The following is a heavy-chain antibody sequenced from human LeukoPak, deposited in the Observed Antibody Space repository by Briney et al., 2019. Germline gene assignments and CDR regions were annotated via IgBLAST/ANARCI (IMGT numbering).Heavy chain of an antibody. CDR1: GFSLNSFA. CDR3: AKDRYGDYEALDY. V-gene: IGHV3-23*01. J-gene: IGHJ4*02. CDR2: IGASSGST. Sequence: GGSLRLSCAASGFSLNSFAMSWVRQAPGKGLEWVSGIGASSGSTYYADSVKGRFTISRDNSKNTLYLQMNSLRAEDTAVYYCAKDRYGDYEALDYWGQGTLVTVSS. D-gene: IGHD4-17*01.